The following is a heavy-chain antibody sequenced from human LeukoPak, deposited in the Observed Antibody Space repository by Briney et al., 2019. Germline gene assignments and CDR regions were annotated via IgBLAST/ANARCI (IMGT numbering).Heavy chain of an antibody. V-gene: IGHV1-69*06. Sequence: SVKVSCKASGGTFSSYAISWVRQAPGQGLEWMGGIIPIFGTANYAQKFQGRGTITADKSTSTAYMELSSLRSEDTAVYYCAREGNGDYAGEAYYFDYWGQGALVTASS. D-gene: IGHD4-17*01. CDR1: GGTFSSYA. J-gene: IGHJ4*02. CDR3: AREGNGDYAGEAYYFDY. CDR2: IIPIFGTA.